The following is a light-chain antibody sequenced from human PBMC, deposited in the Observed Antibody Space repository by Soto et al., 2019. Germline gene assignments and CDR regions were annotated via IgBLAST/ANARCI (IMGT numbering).Light chain of an antibody. CDR1: QSISSW. Sequence: DIQMTQSPSTLSASVGDRVTITCRASQSISSWLAWYQQNPGKAPKLLIYKASSLESGVPSRFSGSGSGTEFTLTISSLQPDDFATYSCQQYNSYSPFGQGTKVEIK. V-gene: IGKV1-5*03. CDR3: QQYNSYSP. J-gene: IGKJ1*01. CDR2: KAS.